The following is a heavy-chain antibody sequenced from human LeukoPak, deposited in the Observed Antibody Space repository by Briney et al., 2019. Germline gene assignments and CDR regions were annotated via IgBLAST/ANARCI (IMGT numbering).Heavy chain of an antibody. J-gene: IGHJ4*02. V-gene: IGHV3-7*01. CDR1: ELTSSTSW. CDR2: TKQDGSEK. Sequence: GGSLRLSCAASELTSSTSWMSWVRQAPGKGLEWVAQTKQDGSEKYYVDSVKGRFTTSRDKNSLFLQMNSVRAEDTAVYYCVGWGISGVTNHWGQGTLVTVSS. CDR3: VGWGISGVTNH. D-gene: IGHD3-10*01.